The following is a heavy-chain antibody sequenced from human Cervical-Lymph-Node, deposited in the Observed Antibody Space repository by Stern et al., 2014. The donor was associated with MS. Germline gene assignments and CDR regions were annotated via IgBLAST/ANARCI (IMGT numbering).Heavy chain of an antibody. J-gene: IGHJ6*02. Sequence: VQLVESGAEVKKPGASVKVSCKASGYTFTSYYMHWVRQAPGQRLEWMGIINPSGGSTSYAQKFQGRVTMTRDTSTSTVYMELSSLRSEDTAVYYCARDIPIAAAGRPMDVWGQGTTVTVSS. CDR2: INPSGGST. CDR3: ARDIPIAAAGRPMDV. CDR1: GYTFTSYY. V-gene: IGHV1-46*01. D-gene: IGHD6-13*01.